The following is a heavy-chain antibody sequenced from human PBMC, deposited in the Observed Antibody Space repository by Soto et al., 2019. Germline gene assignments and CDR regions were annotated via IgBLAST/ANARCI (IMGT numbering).Heavy chain of an antibody. J-gene: IGHJ6*02. CDR2: ISAKKGNT. CDR3: ARETLSPDCYFHGMDV. V-gene: IGHV1-18*04. Sequence: QGPLVQSGAEVKKPGASVKVSCKASGYTFTSYGISWVRQAPGQGLEWMGWISAKKGNTKYAQKFQGRVTMTTDKSTSTAYMELRSLRSDDTAVYYCARETLSPDCYFHGMDVWGQGTTVTVSS. CDR1: GYTFTSYG.